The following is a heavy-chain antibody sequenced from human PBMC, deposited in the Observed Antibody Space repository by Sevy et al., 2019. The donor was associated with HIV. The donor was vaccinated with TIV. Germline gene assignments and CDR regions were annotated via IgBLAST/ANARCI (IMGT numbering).Heavy chain of an antibody. CDR2: IIPIFGSA. CDR3: ARGGGLSPHHWLDP. D-gene: IGHD3-16*01. CDR1: GGTFSSYG. J-gene: IGHJ5*02. V-gene: IGHV1-69*13. Sequence: ASVKVSCKASGGTFSSYGITWVRQAPGQGLEWMGEIIPIFGSANYGQTFQGRVTMTADQSTSTAYMELSSLRSDDTAVYYCARGGGLSPHHWLDPWDQGTLVTVSS.